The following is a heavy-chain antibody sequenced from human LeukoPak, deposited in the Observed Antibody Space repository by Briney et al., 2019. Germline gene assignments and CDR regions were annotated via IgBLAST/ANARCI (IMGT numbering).Heavy chain of an antibody. J-gene: IGHJ4*02. CDR1: GFTFSSYA. V-gene: IGHV3-30-3*01. CDR2: ISYDGSNK. Sequence: GGSLRLSCAASGFTFSSYAMHWVRQAPGKGLEWVAVISYDGSNKYYADSVKGRFTISRDNSKNTLYLQMNSLRAEDTAVYYCARVGYCSGGSCLTSDYWGQGTLVTVSS. D-gene: IGHD2-15*01. CDR3: ARVGYCSGGSCLTSDY.